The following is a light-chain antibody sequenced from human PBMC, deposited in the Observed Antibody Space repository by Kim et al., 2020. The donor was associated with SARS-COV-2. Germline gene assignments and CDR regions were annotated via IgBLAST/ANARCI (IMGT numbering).Light chain of an antibody. V-gene: IGLV3-21*03. CDR1: NIGSKS. Sequence: PGKTARITCGGNNIGSKSVHWYQQKPGQAPVLVVYDDSDGPSGIPERFSGSNSGNTATLTISRVEAGDEADYYCQVWDSSSDHVVFGGGTQLTVL. CDR3: QVWDSSSDHVV. J-gene: IGLJ2*01. CDR2: DDS.